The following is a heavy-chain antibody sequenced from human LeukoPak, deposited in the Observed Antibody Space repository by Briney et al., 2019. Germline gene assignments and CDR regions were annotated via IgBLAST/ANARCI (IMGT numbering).Heavy chain of an antibody. Sequence: GASVKVSCKASGYTFTDYYIHWVRQAPGQGLECMGYINPKTGDTYSTQKYQGRVTWTTDTSISTAYMELSRLTSDDTAIYYCASDVLPPAHYDAFDVWGQGTMVTVSS. CDR2: INPKTGDT. J-gene: IGHJ3*01. V-gene: IGHV1-2*02. D-gene: IGHD2-2*01. CDR1: GYTFTDYY. CDR3: ASDVLPPAHYDAFDV.